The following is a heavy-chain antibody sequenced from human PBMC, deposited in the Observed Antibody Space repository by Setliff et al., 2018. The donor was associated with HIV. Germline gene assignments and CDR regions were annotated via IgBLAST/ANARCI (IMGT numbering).Heavy chain of an antibody. Sequence: SETLSLTCAVYGGSFSGYYWSWIRQPPGKGLEWIGEINHSGSTNYNPSLKSRVTISVDTSKNQFSLKLSSVTAADTAVYYCARGVTIFGVVIPYYFDYWGQETLVTVSS. CDR1: GGSFSGYY. D-gene: IGHD3-3*01. CDR3: ARGVTIFGVVIPYYFDY. CDR2: INHSGST. V-gene: IGHV4-34*01. J-gene: IGHJ4*02.